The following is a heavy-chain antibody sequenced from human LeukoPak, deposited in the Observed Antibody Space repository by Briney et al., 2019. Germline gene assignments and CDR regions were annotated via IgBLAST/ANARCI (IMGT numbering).Heavy chain of an antibody. CDR1: GFTFSSYS. V-gene: IGHV3-48*04. Sequence: PGGSLRLSCAASGFTFSSYSMNWVRQAPGKGLEWVSYISSSSSTIYYADSVKGRFTVSRDNAKNSLYLQMNSLRAEDTAVYYCARSQADFWSACEDYWGQGTLVTVSS. D-gene: IGHD3-3*01. CDR3: ARSQADFWSACEDY. J-gene: IGHJ4*02. CDR2: ISSSSSTI.